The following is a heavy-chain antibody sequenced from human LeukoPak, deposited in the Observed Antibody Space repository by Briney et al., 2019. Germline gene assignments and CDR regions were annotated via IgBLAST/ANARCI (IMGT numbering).Heavy chain of an antibody. V-gene: IGHV1-18*04. CDR3: ARGQSYYDFWSGYPPYYYYMDV. J-gene: IGHJ6*03. D-gene: IGHD3-3*01. Sequence: ASVKVSCKASGYTFTGYYMHWVRQAPGQGLEWMGWISAYNGNTNYAQKLQGRVTMTTDTSTSTAYMELRSLRSDDTAVYYCARGQSYYDFWSGYPPYYYYMDVWGKGTTVTVSS. CDR2: ISAYNGNT. CDR1: GYTFTGYY.